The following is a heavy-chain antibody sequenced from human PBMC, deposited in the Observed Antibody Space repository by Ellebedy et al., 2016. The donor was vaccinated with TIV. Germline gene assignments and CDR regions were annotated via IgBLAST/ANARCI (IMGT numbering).Heavy chain of an antibody. CDR3: ARVEPFYCSSTSCKNLGSDY. CDR1: GFTFNSYT. V-gene: IGHV3-21*01. CDR2: ISSSGSYI. Sequence: GGSLRLSXAASGFTFNSYTMNWVRQAPGKGLERVSSISSSGSYIYYADSVRGRFTISRDNAKNSLYLQMNSLRAEDTAVYYCARVEPFYCSSTSCKNLGSDYWGQGTLVTVSS. J-gene: IGHJ4*02. D-gene: IGHD2-2*01.